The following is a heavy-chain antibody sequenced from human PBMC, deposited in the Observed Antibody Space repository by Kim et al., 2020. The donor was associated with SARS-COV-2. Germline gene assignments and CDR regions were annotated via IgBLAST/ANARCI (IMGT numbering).Heavy chain of an antibody. Sequence: SETLSLTCAVYGGSFSGYYWSWIRQPPGKGLEWIGEINHSGSTNYNPSLKSRVTISVDTSKNQFSLKLSSVTAADTAVYYCARGIVVVPAARGQRAFDIWGQGTMVTVSS. CDR3: ARGIVVVPAARGQRAFDI. V-gene: IGHV4-34*01. D-gene: IGHD2-2*01. J-gene: IGHJ3*02. CDR2: INHSGST. CDR1: GGSFSGYY.